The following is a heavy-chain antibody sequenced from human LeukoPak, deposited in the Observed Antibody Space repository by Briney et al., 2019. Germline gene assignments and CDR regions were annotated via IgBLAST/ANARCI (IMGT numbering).Heavy chain of an antibody. Sequence: GGSLRLSCAASGFTFSSYEMNWVRQAPGKGLEWVSYISSSGSTIYYADSVKGRFTISRDNAKNSLYLQMNSLRAEGTAVYYCARYCSGGSCYIYYYGMDVWGKGTTVTVSS. CDR2: ISSSGSTI. CDR3: ARYCSGGSCYIYYYGMDV. CDR1: GFTFSSYE. J-gene: IGHJ6*04. V-gene: IGHV3-48*03. D-gene: IGHD2-15*01.